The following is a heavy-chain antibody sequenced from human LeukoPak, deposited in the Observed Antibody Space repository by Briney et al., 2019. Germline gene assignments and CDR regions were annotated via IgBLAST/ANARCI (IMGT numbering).Heavy chain of an antibody. CDR1: GFTFSSYA. CDR3: ARELTTAKYQLLYNWFDP. D-gene: IGHD2-2*01. V-gene: IGHV3-30*04. CDR2: ISYDGSNK. J-gene: IGHJ5*02. Sequence: GGSLRLSCAASGFTFSSYAMHWARQAPGEGLEWVAVISYDGSNKYYADSVKGRFTISRDNSKNTLYLQMNSLRAEDTAVYYCARELTTAKYQLLYNWFDPWGQGILVTVSS.